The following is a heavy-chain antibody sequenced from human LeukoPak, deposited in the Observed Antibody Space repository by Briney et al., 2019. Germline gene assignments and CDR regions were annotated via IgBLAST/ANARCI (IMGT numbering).Heavy chain of an antibody. Sequence: PGGSLRVSCAASGFTFSDYSMNWVRQAPGKGLEWISYIGIDSGNTNYADSVKGRFTISGDKAKNSLYLQMNSLRVEDTAVYYCARDYKYAFDNWGQGTLVTVSS. J-gene: IGHJ4*02. V-gene: IGHV3-48*01. D-gene: IGHD5-24*01. CDR3: ARDYKYAFDN. CDR1: GFTFSDYS. CDR2: IGIDSGNT.